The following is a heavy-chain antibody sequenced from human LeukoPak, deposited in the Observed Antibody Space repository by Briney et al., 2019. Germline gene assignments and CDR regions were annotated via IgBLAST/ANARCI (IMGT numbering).Heavy chain of an antibody. CDR3: AGQMASYVG. D-gene: IGHD1-26*01. J-gene: IGHJ4*02. CDR2: IIPIFGTA. Sequence: ASVKVSCKASGYTFSNYNIHWLRQAPGQGLEWMGGIIPIFGTANYAQKFQGRVTITADKSTSTAYMELSSLRSEDTAVYYCAGQMASYVGWGQGTLVTVSS. V-gene: IGHV1-69*06. CDR1: GYTFSNYN.